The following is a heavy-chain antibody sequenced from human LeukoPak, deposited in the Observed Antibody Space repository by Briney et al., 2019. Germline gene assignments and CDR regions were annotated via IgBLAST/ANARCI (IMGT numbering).Heavy chain of an antibody. CDR3: ARAWRITMIVVDTAPLDY. CDR2: INPSGGST. J-gene: IGHJ4*02. Sequence: ASVKVSCMASGYTFTSYYMHWVRQATGQGLEWMGLINPSGGSTSYAQKFQGRVTMTRDTSTSTVYMELSSLRSEDTAVYYCARAWRITMIVVDTAPLDYWGQGTLVTVSS. CDR1: GYTFTSYY. D-gene: IGHD3-22*01. V-gene: IGHV1-46*01.